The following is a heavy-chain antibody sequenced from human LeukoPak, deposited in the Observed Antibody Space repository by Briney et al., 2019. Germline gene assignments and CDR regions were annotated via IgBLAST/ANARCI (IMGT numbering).Heavy chain of an antibody. J-gene: IGHJ5*02. D-gene: IGHD1-1*01. CDR3: AKSYKSGFDP. V-gene: IGHV4-59*01. CDR2: IYYSGST. Sequence: ASETLSLTCTVSGGSISSYYWSWIRQPPGKGLEWIGYIYYSGSTNYNPSLKSRVTISVDTSKNQFSLKLSSVTAADTAVYYCAKSYKSGFDPWGQGTLVTVSS. CDR1: GGSISSYY.